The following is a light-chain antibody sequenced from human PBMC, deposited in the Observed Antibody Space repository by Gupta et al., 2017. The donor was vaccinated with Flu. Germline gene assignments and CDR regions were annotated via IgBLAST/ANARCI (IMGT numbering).Light chain of an antibody. Sequence: TSSDVGGYDYVSWYQQHPDKAPKLMIYEVSNRPSGVSNRFSGSKSGNTASLTISGLQAEDEAYYLCASHTGLGTQVFGGGTKVTVL. J-gene: IGLJ3*02. CDR3: ASHTGLGTQV. V-gene: IGLV2-14*01. CDR1: SSDVGGYDY. CDR2: EVS.